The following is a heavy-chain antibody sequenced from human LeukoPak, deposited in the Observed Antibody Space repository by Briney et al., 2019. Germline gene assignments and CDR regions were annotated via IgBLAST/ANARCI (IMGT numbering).Heavy chain of an antibody. CDR3: ARDREEYCSGGSCSHFDY. D-gene: IGHD2-15*01. V-gene: IGHV3-21*01. CDR1: GFTFSSYA. J-gene: IGHJ4*02. CDR2: LSGSSSYI. Sequence: GGSLRLSCAASGFTFSSYAMNWVRQAPGKGLEWVSSLSGSSSYIYIADSVKGRFTISRDNAKKSLYLQMNSLRAEDTALYYCARDREEYCSGGSCSHFDYWGQGILVTVSS.